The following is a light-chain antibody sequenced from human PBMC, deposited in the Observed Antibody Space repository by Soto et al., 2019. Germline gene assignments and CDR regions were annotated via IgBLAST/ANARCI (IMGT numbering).Light chain of an antibody. V-gene: IGKV1-9*01. CDR1: QDISSY. CDR3: QQLSSSPLT. CDR2: ATS. Sequence: IQLTQSPSSLSASVGDRVTVTCRASQDISSYLAWYQQKPGKAPKLLIYATSTLQIGVPSRFSGSGSGTDFALTISSLQPEDFATYYCQQLSSSPLTFGGGTKVEIK. J-gene: IGKJ4*01.